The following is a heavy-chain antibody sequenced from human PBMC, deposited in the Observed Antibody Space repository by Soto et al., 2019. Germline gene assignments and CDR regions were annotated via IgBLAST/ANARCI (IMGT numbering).Heavy chain of an antibody. V-gene: IGHV4-59*01. CDR3: ARDRSGISERYFDR. D-gene: IGHD1-26*01. CDR1: GGSISSYY. Sequence: SETLSLTCTVSGGSISSYYWSWIRQPPGKGLEWIGYIYYSGSTNYNPSLKSRVTISVDTSKNQFSLKLSSVTAADTAVYYCARDRSGISERYFDRWGRGTLVTVSS. CDR2: IYYSGST. J-gene: IGHJ2*01.